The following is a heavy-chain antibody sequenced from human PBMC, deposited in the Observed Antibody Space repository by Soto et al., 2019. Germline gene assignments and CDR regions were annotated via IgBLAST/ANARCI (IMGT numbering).Heavy chain of an antibody. CDR2: VGGSGDRT. D-gene: IGHD4-17*01. CDR3: ARAEDDYGDQDHFDF. V-gene: IGHV3-23*01. Sequence: EVQLLESGGDLVQPGGSLRLSCAASGFAFSNYAMSWVRQAPGKGLEWVSGVGGSGDRTYYEDFVKGRFTVSRDNSKNTMYLQMNSLRVEDTAIYYCARAEDDYGDQDHFDFWGQGTLVTVSS. CDR1: GFAFSNYA. J-gene: IGHJ4*02.